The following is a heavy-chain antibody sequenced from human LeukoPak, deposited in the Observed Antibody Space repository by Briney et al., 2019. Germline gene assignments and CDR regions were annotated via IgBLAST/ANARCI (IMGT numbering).Heavy chain of an antibody. V-gene: IGHV3-23*01. CDR2: ISGSGGST. J-gene: IGHJ6*03. D-gene: IGHD7-27*01. CDR3: AKYPSRYYYYMDV. Sequence: GGTLRLSCAASGFTFSSYGMSWVRQAPGKGLVWVSAISGSGGSTYYADSVKGRFTISRDNSKNTLYLQMNSLRAEDTAVYYCAKYPSRYYYYMDVWGKGTTVTVSS. CDR1: GFTFSSYG.